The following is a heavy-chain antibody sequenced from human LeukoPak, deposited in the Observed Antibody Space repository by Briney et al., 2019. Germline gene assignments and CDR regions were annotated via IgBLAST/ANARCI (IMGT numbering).Heavy chain of an antibody. V-gene: IGHV3-7*01. Sequence: GGSLRLSCEASGFSFSSYNMDWVRQTPGKGLEWVAKIKKDGSEKYYVDSVKGRFTISRDNAKTSLYLQMNSLRAEDTAVYYCARDLSGVTGYTYGRGIDYWGQGTLVTVSS. CDR2: IKKDGSEK. D-gene: IGHD5-18*01. CDR3: ARDLSGVTGYTYGRGIDY. CDR1: GFSFSSYN. J-gene: IGHJ4*02.